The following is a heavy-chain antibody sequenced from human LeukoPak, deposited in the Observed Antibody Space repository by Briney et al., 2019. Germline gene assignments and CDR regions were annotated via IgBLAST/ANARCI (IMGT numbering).Heavy chain of an antibody. Sequence: GGSLRLSCATSGFTFSSYAMHWVRQAPGKGLEYVSAISSNGGSTYYANSVKGRFTISRDNSKNTLYLQMNSLRAEDTAVYYCARDTRIPSGNFHYYYMDVWGKGTTVTISS. CDR2: ISSNGGST. CDR3: ARDTRIPSGNFHYYYMDV. V-gene: IGHV3-64*01. J-gene: IGHJ6*03. D-gene: IGHD4-23*01. CDR1: GFTFSSYA.